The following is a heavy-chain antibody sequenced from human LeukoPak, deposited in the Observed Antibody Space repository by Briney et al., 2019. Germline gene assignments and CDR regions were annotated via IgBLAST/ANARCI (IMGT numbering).Heavy chain of an antibody. CDR3: AKSREVRGVIGFDY. Sequence: GRSLRLSCAASGFTFSSYAMHWVRQAPGKGLEWVAVISYDGSNKYYADSVKGRFTISRDNSKNTLYLQMNSLRAEDTAVYYCAKSREVRGVIGFDYWGQGTLVTVSS. J-gene: IGHJ4*02. CDR2: ISYDGSNK. CDR1: GFTFSSYA. D-gene: IGHD3-10*01. V-gene: IGHV3-30-3*02.